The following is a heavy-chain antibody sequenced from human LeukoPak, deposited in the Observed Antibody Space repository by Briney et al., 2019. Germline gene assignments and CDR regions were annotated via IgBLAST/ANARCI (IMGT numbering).Heavy chain of an antibody. CDR1: GVTVSPNY. V-gene: IGHV3-53*01. J-gene: IGHJ3*02. CDR2: IYSGGKT. D-gene: IGHD6-13*01. Sequence: QSGGSLRLSCAASGVTVSPNYMSWVRQAPGKGLEWVSVIYSGGKTYYADSVKGRFTISRDNSKNTLYLQMNSLRAEDTAVYYCAWQQVVRAAFDIWGQGTMVTVSS. CDR3: AWQQVVRAAFDI.